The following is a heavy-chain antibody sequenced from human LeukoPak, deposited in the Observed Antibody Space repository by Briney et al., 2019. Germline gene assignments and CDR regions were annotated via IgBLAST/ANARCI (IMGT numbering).Heavy chain of an antibody. J-gene: IGHJ3*02. Sequence: GASVKVSCKASGYTFTSYGISWVRQAPGQGLEWMGWISAYNGNTNYAQKLQGRVTMTTDTSTSTAYMELRSLRSDDTAVYYCASPSDYCDYSMAGAFDIWGQGTMVTVSS. CDR3: ASPSDYCDYSMAGAFDI. CDR1: GYTFTSYG. CDR2: ISAYNGNT. V-gene: IGHV1-18*01. D-gene: IGHD4-17*01.